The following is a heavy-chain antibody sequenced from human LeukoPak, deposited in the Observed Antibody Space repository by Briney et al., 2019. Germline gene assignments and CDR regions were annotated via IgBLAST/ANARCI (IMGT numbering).Heavy chain of an antibody. CDR2: IWYDGSNK. CDR1: GFTFSSFA. J-gene: IGHJ4*02. V-gene: IGHV3-33*01. Sequence: PGGSLRLSCAASGFTFSSFAMHRVRQSPGKGLEWVAVIWYDGSNKLYADYVKGRFTISRDNSRNTLYLQMNSLSAEDTAVYYCARDRYSSMWSVFEYWGQGALVTVSS. CDR3: ARDRYSSMWSVFEY. D-gene: IGHD6-13*01.